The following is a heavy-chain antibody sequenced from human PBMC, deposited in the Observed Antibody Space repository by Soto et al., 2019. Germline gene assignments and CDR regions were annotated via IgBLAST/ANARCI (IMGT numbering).Heavy chain of an antibody. V-gene: IGHV3-23*01. CDR2: ISGGGDTT. CDR3: AKGRGGSGSLTPRVDF. Sequence: EVQLLDSGGGLVQPGGSLRLSCAASGFTFNNYAMTWVRQAPGKGLEWVSAISGGGDTTSYAYSVKGRFTVSRDGSKNTLYLQMRSLRAEDTALYYCAKGRGGSGSLTPRVDFWGQGTLVTVSS. J-gene: IGHJ4*02. CDR1: GFTFNNYA. D-gene: IGHD3-10*01.